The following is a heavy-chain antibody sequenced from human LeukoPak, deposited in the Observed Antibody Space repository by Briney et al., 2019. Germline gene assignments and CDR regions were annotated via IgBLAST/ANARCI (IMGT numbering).Heavy chain of an antibody. J-gene: IGHJ6*03. CDR3: ARVPHCTSTSCYVGGYHMDV. CDR2: IDHSGST. D-gene: IGHD2-2*01. CDR1: GYSISSGYY. V-gene: IGHV4-38-2*02. Sequence: SETLSLTCTVSGYSISSGYYWGWIRQPPGKGLEWIGSIDHSGSTNDNPSLKSRVTVSVDTSKNLFSLKLSSVTAADTAVYYCARVPHCTSTSCYVGGYHMDVWGKGTTVTVSS.